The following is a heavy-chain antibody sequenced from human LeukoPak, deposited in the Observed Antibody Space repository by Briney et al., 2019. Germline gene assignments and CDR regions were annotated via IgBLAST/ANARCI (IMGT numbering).Heavy chain of an antibody. CDR1: GGSISSSSYY. J-gene: IGHJ4*02. V-gene: IGHV4-39*07. CDR3: ARVGRGRPIDY. CDR2: ISYVGST. D-gene: IGHD1-26*01. Sequence: SETLSLTCTVSGGSISSSSYYWGWIRQPPGKGLEWIGSISYVGSTYYTPSLKSRVTISLDTSKDQFSLRLSSVTAADTAVYSCARVGRGRPIDYWAREPWSPSPQ.